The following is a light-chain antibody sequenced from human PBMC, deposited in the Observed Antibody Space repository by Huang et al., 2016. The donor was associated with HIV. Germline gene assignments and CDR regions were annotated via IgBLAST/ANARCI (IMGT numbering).Light chain of an antibody. V-gene: IGKV1-5*03. J-gene: IGKJ3*01. CDR3: QQYNTFT. CDR2: EAS. CDR1: QSVSTR. Sequence: DIQMTQSPSTLSAAIGDRVTITCRASQSVSTRLAWYQQKPGQAPRLLIQEASSLGSGVPSRFSGSGSGTEFTLTISSLQPDDSATYSCQQYNTFTFGPGTKVDI.